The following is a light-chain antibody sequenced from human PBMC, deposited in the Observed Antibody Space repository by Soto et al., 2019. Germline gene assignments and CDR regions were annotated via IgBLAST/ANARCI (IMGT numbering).Light chain of an antibody. Sequence: QSALTQPPSVSGAPGQRVTISCTGSSSNIGPTYDVHWYQQLPGTAPKLLIYANTNRPSGVPDRFSGSKSGTSASLAITGLQVEDEADYFCQSYDSSLSGYVFGTGTKLTVL. CDR2: ANT. J-gene: IGLJ1*01. CDR1: SSNIGPTYD. V-gene: IGLV1-40*01. CDR3: QSYDSSLSGYV.